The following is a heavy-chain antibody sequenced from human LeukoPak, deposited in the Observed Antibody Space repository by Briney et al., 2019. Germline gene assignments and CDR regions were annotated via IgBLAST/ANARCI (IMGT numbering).Heavy chain of an antibody. V-gene: IGHV4-31*03. Sequence: SRTLSLTCTVSGGSVNNGDYYWSWIRQHPGKGLEWIGYIYYSGNTYYNPSLKSRVTMSLDTSKNQFSLNLSSVTAADTAVYYCARAQGRGWYGRINWFDPWGQGTLVTVSS. CDR2: IYYSGNT. CDR1: GGSVNNGDYY. CDR3: ARAQGRGWYGRINWFDP. D-gene: IGHD6-19*01. J-gene: IGHJ5*02.